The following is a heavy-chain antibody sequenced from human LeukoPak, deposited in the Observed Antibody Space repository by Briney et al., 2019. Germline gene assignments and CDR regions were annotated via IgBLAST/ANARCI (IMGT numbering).Heavy chain of an antibody. J-gene: IGHJ4*02. D-gene: IGHD1-1*01. CDR3: ARGPRGQRFDY. V-gene: IGHV1-46*02. CDR2: INPGGGDT. Sequence: ASVKVSCKASGYXFNTYYIHWVRQAPGQGLEWMGLINPGGGDTSYAQNLQGRVTMTRDTSTSTVYLELSNLRSEDTAVYYCARGPRGQRFDYWGQGTLVTVSS. CDR1: GYXFNTYY.